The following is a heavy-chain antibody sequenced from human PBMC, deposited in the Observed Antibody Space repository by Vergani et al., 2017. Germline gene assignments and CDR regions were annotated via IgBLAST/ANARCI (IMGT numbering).Heavy chain of an antibody. V-gene: IGHV4-30-2*01. J-gene: IGHJ5*02. CDR1: GGSISSGGYS. D-gene: IGHD3-3*01. CDR3: ARGGVFGVVPTTWFDP. Sequence: QLQLQESGSGLVKPSQTLSLTCAVSGGSISSGGYSWSWIRQPPGKGLEWIGYIYHSGSTYYNPSLKSRVTISVDRSKNQFSLKLSSVTAADTAVYYCARGGVFGVVPTTWFDPWGQGTLVTVSS. CDR2: IYHSGST.